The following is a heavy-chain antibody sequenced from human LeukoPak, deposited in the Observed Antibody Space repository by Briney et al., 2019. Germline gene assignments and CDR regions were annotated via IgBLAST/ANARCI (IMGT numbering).Heavy chain of an antibody. V-gene: IGHV1-2*02. J-gene: IGHJ4*02. CDR1: GYTFTGYY. Sequence: ASVKVSCKASGYTFTGYYMHWVRQAPGQGLEWMGWINPNSGGTNYAQKFQGRVTMTRDTSISTAYMELSRLRSDDTAVCYCARDLGITIFGVAEDYWGQGTLVTVSS. D-gene: IGHD3-3*01. CDR3: ARDLGITIFGVAEDY. CDR2: INPNSGGT.